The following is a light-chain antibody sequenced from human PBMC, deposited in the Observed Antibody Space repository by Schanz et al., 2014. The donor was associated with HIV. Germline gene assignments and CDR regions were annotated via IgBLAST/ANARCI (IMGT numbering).Light chain of an antibody. CDR3: QQYSDWPPST. CDR2: GAS. V-gene: IGKV3D-20*02. Sequence: ETVLTQSPGSLSLSPGERATLSCRASQSISNTYLAWYQQKPGQAPRLLLYGASRRATGIPVRFSGSGSGTDFTLTISGLQSEDFAVYYCQQYSDWPPSTFGQGTKLEIK. CDR1: QSISNTY. J-gene: IGKJ2*01.